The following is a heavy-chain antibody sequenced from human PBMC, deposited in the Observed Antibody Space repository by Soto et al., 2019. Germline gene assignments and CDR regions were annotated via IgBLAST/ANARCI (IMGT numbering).Heavy chain of an antibody. J-gene: IGHJ6*02. CDR2: IYPGDSDT. Sequence: PGESLKISCQGSGYSFSDYWIGWVRQMPGKGLQWMGIIYPGDSDTRYSPSFQGQVTISADKSISTAYLQWSSLKASDTAMYFCARLPVSSGGHYYYGMDVWGQGTTVTVSS. V-gene: IGHV5-51*01. CDR3: ARLPVSSGGHYYYGMDV. D-gene: IGHD6-25*01. CDR1: GYSFSDYW.